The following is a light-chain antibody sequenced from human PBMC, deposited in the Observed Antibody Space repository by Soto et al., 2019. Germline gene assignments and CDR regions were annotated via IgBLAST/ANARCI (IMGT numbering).Light chain of an antibody. CDR2: EVN. V-gene: IGLV2-14*01. Sequence: QSALTQPASVSGSPGQSITISCTGTSSDVGGYNYVSWYQQHPGKVPKLMIYEVNNRPSGVSNRFSGSKSGNTASLTISGLQAEDEADYYCSSYKSSSTPYVFGTGTKVTVL. CDR1: SSDVGGYNY. J-gene: IGLJ1*01. CDR3: SSYKSSSTPYV.